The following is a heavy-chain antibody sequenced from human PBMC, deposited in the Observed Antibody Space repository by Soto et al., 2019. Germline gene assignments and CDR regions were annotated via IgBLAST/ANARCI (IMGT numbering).Heavy chain of an antibody. V-gene: IGHV1-8*01. Sequence: QVQLVQSGAEVKKPGASVKVSCKASGYTFTSYDINWVRQATGQGLEWMGWMNPNSGNTGYAQKFQGRVTMTRNTKTAQNTQTTQSKRRTTTNTKHPHNKKRRRGEGKEKCDPAACYVWGRGT. CDR1: GYTFTSYD. D-gene: IGHD1-1*01. CDR2: MNPNSGNT. CDR3: HNKKRRRGEGKEKCDPAACYV. J-gene: IGHJ6*01.